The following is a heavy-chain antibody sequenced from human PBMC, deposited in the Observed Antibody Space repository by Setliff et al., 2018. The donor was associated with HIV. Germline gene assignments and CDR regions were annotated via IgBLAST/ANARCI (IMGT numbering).Heavy chain of an antibody. V-gene: IGHV4-38-2*01. CDR1: GYSISSRYY. CDR3: ARHVARFDYDTGGYYVSHFDY. J-gene: IGHJ4*02. Sequence: LSLTCSVSGYSISSRYYWGWIRQPPGKGLEWIGSVYHTGSTYYNPSLKSRVTMSADTSKNQFSVRLSSVSAADTAVYFCARHVARFDYDTGGYYVSHFDYWGQGTQVTVSS. D-gene: IGHD3-22*01. CDR2: VYHTGST.